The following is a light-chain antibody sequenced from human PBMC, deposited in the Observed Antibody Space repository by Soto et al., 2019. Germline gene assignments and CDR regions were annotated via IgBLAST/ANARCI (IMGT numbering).Light chain of an antibody. CDR1: QSVSSN. CDR3: QQYADWPRT. J-gene: IGKJ1*01. Sequence: EIVLTQSPATLSVSPGERATLSCRASQSVSSNLAWYQQKPGQAPRLLIYGASTRATGIPARFSGSGSGTEFTLTISSLQSGDFAVYYCQQYADWPRTFGQGPKVEIK. V-gene: IGKV3-15*01. CDR2: GAS.